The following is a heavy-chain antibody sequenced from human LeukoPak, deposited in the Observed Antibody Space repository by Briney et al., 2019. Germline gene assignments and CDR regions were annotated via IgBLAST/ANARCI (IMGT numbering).Heavy chain of an antibody. Sequence: GGSLRLSCAASGFTFSSYSMNWVRQAPGKGLEWVSSISSSSSYIYYADSVKGRFTISRDNAKNSLYLQMNSLRAEDTAVYYCARGIVGATTNLDYWGQGTLVTVSS. V-gene: IGHV3-21*01. CDR1: GFTFSSYS. CDR2: ISSSSSYI. CDR3: ARGIVGATTNLDY. J-gene: IGHJ4*02. D-gene: IGHD1-26*01.